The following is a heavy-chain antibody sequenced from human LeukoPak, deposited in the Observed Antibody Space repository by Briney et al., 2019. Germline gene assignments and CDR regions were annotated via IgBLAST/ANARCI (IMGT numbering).Heavy chain of an antibody. V-gene: IGHV1-2*02. CDR2: INPNSGGT. CDR3: ARVQRVTFPLKYYFDY. D-gene: IGHD3-10*01. J-gene: IGHJ4*02. Sequence: ASVKVSCKASGYTFTGYYMHWVRQAPGQGLEWMGWINPNSGGTNYAQKFQGRVTMTRDTSISTAYMELSRLRSDDTAVYYCARVQRVTFPLKYYFDYWGQGTLVTVSS. CDR1: GYTFTGYY.